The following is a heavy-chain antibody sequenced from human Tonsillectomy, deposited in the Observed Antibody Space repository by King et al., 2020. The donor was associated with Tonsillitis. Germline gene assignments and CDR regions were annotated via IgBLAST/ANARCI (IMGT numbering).Heavy chain of an antibody. J-gene: IGHJ4*02. CDR2: INPNSGGT. V-gene: IGHV1-2*02. CDR1: GYTFIDYC. Sequence: QLVQSGAEGKKPGASVKVSCKASGYTFIDYCMHWVRQAPGQGLEWMGWINPNSGGTNYAQMFHERVTMTRDTSIRTAYMELRRLRSDDTAVYFCATVHDIVKTVFWGQGTLVTVSS. D-gene: IGHD2-8*01. CDR3: ATVHDIVKTVF.